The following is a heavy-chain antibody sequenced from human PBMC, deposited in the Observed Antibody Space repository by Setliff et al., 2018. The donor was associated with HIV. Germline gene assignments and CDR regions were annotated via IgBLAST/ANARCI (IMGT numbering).Heavy chain of an antibody. D-gene: IGHD3-10*01. CDR3: ARVGGSGSYYNEVYYYYYMDV. CDR2: INPKSGAT. J-gene: IGHJ6*03. CDR1: GYRFTDFY. V-gene: IGHV1-2*02. Sequence: VKVSCKTFGYRFTDFYVNWVRQAPGQGLEWMGWINPKSGATKNAQKFQGRVTMTRDTSISTVYMELSSLRSDDTALYFCARVGGSGSYYNEVYYYYYMDVWGKGTTVTVSS.